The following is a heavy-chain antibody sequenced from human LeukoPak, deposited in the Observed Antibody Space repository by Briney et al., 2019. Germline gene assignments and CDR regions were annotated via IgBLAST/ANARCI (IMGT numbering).Heavy chain of an antibody. CDR2: IRYDGRNK. Sequence: GGSLRLSCAASGFTFSSYGMHWVRQAPGKGLEWVAFIRYDGRNKYYADSVKGRFTISRDNSKNTLYLQMNSLRAEDTAVYYCATEEWSWGQGTLVTVSS. CDR3: ATEEWS. D-gene: IGHD3-3*01. J-gene: IGHJ4*02. V-gene: IGHV3-30*02. CDR1: GFTFSSYG.